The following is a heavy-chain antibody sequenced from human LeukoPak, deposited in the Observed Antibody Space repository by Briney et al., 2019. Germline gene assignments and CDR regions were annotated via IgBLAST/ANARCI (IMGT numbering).Heavy chain of an antibody. D-gene: IGHD6-13*01. CDR3: AAGYSRGDAFDI. CDR1: GFTFSSYA. J-gene: IGHJ3*02. V-gene: IGHV3-30-3*01. CDR2: ISYDGSNK. Sequence: GWSLRLSCAASGFTFSSYAMHWVRQAPGKGLEWVAVISYDGSNKYYADSVKGRFTISRDNSKNTLYLQMNSLRAEDTAVYYCAAGYSRGDAFDIWGQGTMVTVSS.